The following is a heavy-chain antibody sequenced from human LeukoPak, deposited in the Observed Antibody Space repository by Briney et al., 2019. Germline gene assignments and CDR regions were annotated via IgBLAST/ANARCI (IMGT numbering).Heavy chain of an antibody. CDR3: ARVRYFDWLQDY. CDR1: GGTLSSYA. Sequence: SVKVSCKASGGTLSSYAISWVRQAPGQGLEWMGGIIPIFGTANYAQKFQGRVTITADESTSTAYMELSSLRSDDTAVYYCARVRYFDWLQDYWGQGTLVTVSS. J-gene: IGHJ4*02. CDR2: IIPIFGTA. D-gene: IGHD3-9*01. V-gene: IGHV1-69*13.